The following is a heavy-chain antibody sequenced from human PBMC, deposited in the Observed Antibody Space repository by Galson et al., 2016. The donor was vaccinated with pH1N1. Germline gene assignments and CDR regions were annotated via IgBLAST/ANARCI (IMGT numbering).Heavy chain of an antibody. J-gene: IGHJ4*02. CDR1: GGSISSSIYY. CDR2: MYTSGTT. CDR3: ARDRVALTGIFDY. Sequence: TLSLTCTVSGGSISSSIYYWNWIRQPAGKGLEWIGRMYTSGTTTYNPSLESQVSISVDTSKNQFSLRLSSVTAADTAVYFCARDRVALTGIFDYWGQGALVTVSS. V-gene: IGHV4-61*02. D-gene: IGHD3-10*01.